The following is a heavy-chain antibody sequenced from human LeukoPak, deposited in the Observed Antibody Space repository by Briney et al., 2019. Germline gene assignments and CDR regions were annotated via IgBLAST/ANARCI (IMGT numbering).Heavy chain of an antibody. V-gene: IGHV4-61*02. Sequence: PSGTLSLTCTVSGGSISSGSYYWTWIRQPAGRGLEWIGRIDTSGSTNYNPSPKSRVTISVDTSKSQFSRKLSAVSAADTAAYSCARLLWFGESFWFDPWGQGTLVTVSS. D-gene: IGHD3-10*01. J-gene: IGHJ5*02. CDR2: IDTSGST. CDR1: GGSISSGSYY. CDR3: ARLLWFGESFWFDP.